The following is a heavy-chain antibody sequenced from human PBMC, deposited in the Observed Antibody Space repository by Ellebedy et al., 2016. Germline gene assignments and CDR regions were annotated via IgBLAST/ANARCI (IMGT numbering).Heavy chain of an antibody. V-gene: IGHV3-30-3*01. CDR1: GFTFSSYA. D-gene: IGHD3-10*01. J-gene: IGHJ4*02. CDR2: ISYDGSNK. CDR3: ARDLITMVRGVIGY. Sequence: GGSLRLXXAASGFTFSSYAMHWVRQAPGKGLEWVAVISYDGSNKYYADSVKGRFTISRDNSKNTLYLQMNSLRAEDTAVYYCARDLITMVRGVIGYWGQGTLVTVSS.